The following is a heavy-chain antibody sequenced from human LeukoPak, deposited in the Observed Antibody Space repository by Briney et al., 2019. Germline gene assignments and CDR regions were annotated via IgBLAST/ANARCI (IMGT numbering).Heavy chain of an antibody. CDR3: ARDPRNCSGGTCYPGGFDY. V-gene: IGHV4-59*02. J-gene: IGHJ4*02. CDR1: GGSVSSYY. Sequence: SETLSLTCTVPGGSVSSYYWTWIRQPPGKGLEWIGYIYYSGSTNYNPSLKSRVTISVDTSKSQFSLKLSSVTAADTAVYYCARDPRNCSGGTCYPGGFDYWGQGTLVTVSA. CDR2: IYYSGST. D-gene: IGHD2-15*01.